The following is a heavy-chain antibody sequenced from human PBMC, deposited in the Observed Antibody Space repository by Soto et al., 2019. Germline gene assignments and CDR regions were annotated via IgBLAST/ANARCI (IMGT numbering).Heavy chain of an antibody. Sequence: PGGSLRLSCAASGFTFSSYAMSWVRQAPGKGLEWVSAISVSGGSTYYADSVKGRFTISRDNSKNTLYLQMNSLRAEDTAVYYCAKTCLDYYDSSGYYHFDYWGQGTLVTVSS. CDR3: AKTCLDYYDSSGYYHFDY. V-gene: IGHV3-23*01. CDR1: GFTFSSYA. D-gene: IGHD3-22*01. CDR2: ISVSGGST. J-gene: IGHJ4*02.